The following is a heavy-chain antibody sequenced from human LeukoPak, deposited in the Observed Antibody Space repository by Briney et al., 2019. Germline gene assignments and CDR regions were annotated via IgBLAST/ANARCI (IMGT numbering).Heavy chain of an antibody. CDR1: GGSISTYY. D-gene: IGHD5-18*01. CDR2: IYYSGST. J-gene: IGHJ4*02. Sequence: SETLSLTCTVSGGSISTYYWSWIRQPPGKGLEWIGYIYYSGSTNYNPSLKSRVTISVDPSKTQFSLKLRSVTAADTAVYYCARVKGYSYGLYYFDYWGQGTRVSVFS. V-gene: IGHV4-59*01. CDR3: ARVKGYSYGLYYFDY.